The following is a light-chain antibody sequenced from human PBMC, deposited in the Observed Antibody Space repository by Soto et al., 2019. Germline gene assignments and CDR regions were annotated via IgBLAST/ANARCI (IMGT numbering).Light chain of an antibody. CDR2: RNN. CDR1: SSNIGSNY. Sequence: QAVLTHPPSASGTPGQRVTISCSGSSSNIGSNYVYWYQQLPGTAPKLLIYRNNQRPSGVPDRFSGSKSGTSASLAISGLRSEDEADYYCAAWDDSLSGRGVFGTGTKVTVL. CDR3: AAWDDSLSGRGV. V-gene: IGLV1-47*01. J-gene: IGLJ1*01.